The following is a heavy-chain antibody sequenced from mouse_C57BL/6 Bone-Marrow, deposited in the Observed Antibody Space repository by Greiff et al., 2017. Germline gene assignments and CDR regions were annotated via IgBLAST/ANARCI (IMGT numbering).Heavy chain of an antibody. D-gene: IGHD1-1*01. CDR1: GYAFSSYW. V-gene: IGHV1-80*01. J-gene: IGHJ2*01. Sequence: VQLQESGAELVKPGASVKISCKASGYAFSSYWMNWVKQRPGKGLEWIGQIYPGDGDTNYNGKFKGKATLTADKSSSTAYMQLSSLTSEDSAVYFCARNVIATYGFFTDWGQGTTLTVSS. CDR3: ARNVIATYGFFTD. CDR2: IYPGDGDT.